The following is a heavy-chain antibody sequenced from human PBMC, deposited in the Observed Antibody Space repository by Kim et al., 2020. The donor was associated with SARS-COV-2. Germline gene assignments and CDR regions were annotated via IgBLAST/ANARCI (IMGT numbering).Heavy chain of an antibody. Sequence: GGSLRLSCAASGFTFSNAWMSWVRQAPGKGLEWVGRIKSKTDGGTTDYAAPVKGRFTISRDDSKNTLYLQMNSLKTEDTAVYYCTTASYSSSWYGDYWGQGTLVTVSS. CDR2: IKSKTDGGTT. CDR3: TTASYSSSWYGDY. V-gene: IGHV3-15*01. J-gene: IGHJ4*02. D-gene: IGHD6-13*01. CDR1: GFTFSNAW.